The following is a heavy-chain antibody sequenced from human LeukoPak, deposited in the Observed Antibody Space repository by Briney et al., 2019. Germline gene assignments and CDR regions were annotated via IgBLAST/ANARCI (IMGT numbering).Heavy chain of an antibody. CDR1: GASINSGSYY. CDR2: IYTSGST. V-gene: IGHV4-61*02. CDR3: ARDGPSVYFDY. Sequence: SETLSLTCTVSGASINSGSYYWTWIRQPAGKGLEWIGRIYTSGSTNYNPSPKSRVTISLDTSKNHFSLKLDSVTAADTAVYYCARDGPSVYFDYWGQGTLVTVSS. J-gene: IGHJ4*02.